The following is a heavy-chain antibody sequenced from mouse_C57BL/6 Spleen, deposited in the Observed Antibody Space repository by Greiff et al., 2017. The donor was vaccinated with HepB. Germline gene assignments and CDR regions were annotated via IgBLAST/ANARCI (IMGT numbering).Heavy chain of an antibody. CDR2: IDPSDSYT. V-gene: IGHV1-50*01. Sequence: QVQLQQPGAELVKPGASVKLSCKASGYTFTSYWMQWVKQRPGQGLEWIGEIDPSDSYTNYNQKFKGKATLTVDTSSSTAYMQLSSLTSEDSAVYYCVYSGPSFAYWGQGTLVTVSA. J-gene: IGHJ3*01. CDR3: VYSGPSFAY. D-gene: IGHD2-1*01. CDR1: GYTFTSYW.